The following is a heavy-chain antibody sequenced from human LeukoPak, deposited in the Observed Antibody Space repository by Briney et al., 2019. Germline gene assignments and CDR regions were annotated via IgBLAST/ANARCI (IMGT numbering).Heavy chain of an antibody. J-gene: IGHJ4*02. Sequence: GASVKVSCKASGYIFTTYGISWVRQAPGQGLEWMGWISAYNGNPNYAQKLQGRVTMTTDTSTSTAYMELRSLRSDDTAVYYCARGLGDYDPQYYFDYWGQGTLVTVSS. D-gene: IGHD3-16*01. CDR1: GYIFTTYG. CDR2: ISAYNGNP. V-gene: IGHV1-18*01. CDR3: ARGLGDYDPQYYFDY.